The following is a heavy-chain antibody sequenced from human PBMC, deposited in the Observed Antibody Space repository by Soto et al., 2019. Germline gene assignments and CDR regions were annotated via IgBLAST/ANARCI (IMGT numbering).Heavy chain of an antibody. CDR2: ISSSSSII. CDR1: RFTLSSYS. D-gene: IGHD6-13*01. CDR3: ARPYSSRWSIYYGMDV. V-gene: IGHV3-48*02. J-gene: IGHJ6*02. Sequence: DVQLVESGGGLVQPGGSLRLSCAASRFTLSSYSMNWVRQAPGKGLEWISYISSSSSIIYYADSVKGRFTISRDNAKNSLHLQMNSLRDEDTAVYYCARPYSSRWSIYYGMDVWGQGTTVTVSS.